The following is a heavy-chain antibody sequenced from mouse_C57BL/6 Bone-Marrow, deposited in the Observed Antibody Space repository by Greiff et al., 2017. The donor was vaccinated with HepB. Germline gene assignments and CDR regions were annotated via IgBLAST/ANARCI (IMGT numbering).Heavy chain of an antibody. D-gene: IGHD1-1*01. V-gene: IGHV1-50*01. CDR3: ARGIANYYGSSYWYFDV. Sequence: QVQLQQPGAELVKPGASVKLSCKASGYTFTSYWMQWVKQRPGQGLEWIGEIDPSDSYTKYNQKFKCKATLTVDTSSSTAYMQLSRLTSEDSAVYYCARGIANYYGSSYWYFDVWGTGTTVTVSS. CDR2: IDPSDSYT. CDR1: GYTFTSYW. J-gene: IGHJ1*03.